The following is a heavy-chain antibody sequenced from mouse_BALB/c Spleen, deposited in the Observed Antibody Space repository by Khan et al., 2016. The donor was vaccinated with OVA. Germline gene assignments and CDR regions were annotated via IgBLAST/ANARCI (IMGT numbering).Heavy chain of an antibody. CDR3: ARVYGGDFDY. CDR1: GYSITSDYA. CDR2: ISYSGNT. D-gene: IGHD2-10*02. J-gene: IGHJ2*01. V-gene: IGHV3-2*02. Sequence: EVQLVESGPGLVIPSQSLSLTCTVTGYSITSDYAWNWIRQFPGNKLEWMGFISYSGNTKYNPSLKSRISVTRDTSKNQFFLQLNSVTTEDTATYYCARVYGGDFDYWGQGTTLTVSS.